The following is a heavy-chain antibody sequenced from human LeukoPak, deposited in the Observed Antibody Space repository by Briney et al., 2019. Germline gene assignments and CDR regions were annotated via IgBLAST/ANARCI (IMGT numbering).Heavy chain of an antibody. Sequence: SETLSLTCPVYGGSFSGYYWSWIRQPPGKGLEWIGEINHSGSTNYNPSLKSRVTISVDTSKNQFSLKLSSVTAADTAVYYCARGRSYYGSGRRDYWGQGTLVTVSS. J-gene: IGHJ4*02. CDR3: ARGRSYYGSGRRDY. CDR2: INHSGST. V-gene: IGHV4-34*01. D-gene: IGHD3-10*01. CDR1: GGSFSGYY.